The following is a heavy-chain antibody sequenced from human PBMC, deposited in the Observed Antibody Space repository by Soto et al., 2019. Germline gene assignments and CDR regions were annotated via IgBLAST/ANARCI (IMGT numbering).Heavy chain of an antibody. D-gene: IGHD2-2*01. CDR1: GYTFTGYY. CDR2: INPNSGGT. CDR3: ARAPRGYCSSNSCLDY. Sequence: QVQLVQSGAEVKKPGASVKVSCKASGYTFTGYYMHWVRQAPGQGLEWMGWINPNSGGTNYAQKFQGRVTMTRDTSIITDYMELSRLRSDDTAVYSCARAPRGYCSSNSCLDYWGQGTLVTVSS. V-gene: IGHV1-2*02. J-gene: IGHJ4*02.